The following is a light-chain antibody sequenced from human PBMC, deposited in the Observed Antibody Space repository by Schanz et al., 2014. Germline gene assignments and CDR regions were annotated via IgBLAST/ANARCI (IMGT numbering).Light chain of an antibody. V-gene: IGKV4-1*01. CDR2: WAS. CDR1: QSLLLTSYNKNC. CDR3: HQYYSTPDT. J-gene: IGKJ2*01. Sequence: DIVMTQSPESLAVSLGERATINCKSSQSLLLTSYNKNCLVWYQQKPGQPPKVLIYWASTRASGVPDRFSGSGXXXXFTLTISSLXXXXXXXXYCHQYYSTPDTFGQGTKLEIK.